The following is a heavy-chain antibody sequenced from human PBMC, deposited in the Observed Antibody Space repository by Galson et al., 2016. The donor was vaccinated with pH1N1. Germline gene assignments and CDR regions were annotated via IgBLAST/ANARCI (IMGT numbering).Heavy chain of an antibody. CDR1: GYTFTNYY. CDR2: IDPKNGGT. Sequence: SVKVSCKASGYTFTNYYIHWVRQAPGQGLEWLGVIDPKNGGTTYAQKFHGRITLTSDTSTSAASLELSSLKSDDTALYFCARDLARQHDSWGQGPLVTVSS. D-gene: IGHD6-13*01. V-gene: IGHV1-46*01. CDR3: ARDLARQHDS. J-gene: IGHJ4*02.